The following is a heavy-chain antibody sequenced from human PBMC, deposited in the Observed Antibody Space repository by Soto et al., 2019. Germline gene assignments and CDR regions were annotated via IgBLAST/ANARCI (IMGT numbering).Heavy chain of an antibody. D-gene: IGHD5-12*01. Sequence: SETLSLTCTVSGGSISSYDWSWIRQPAGKGLEWIGRIYTSGSTNYNPSLKSRVTMSVDTAKNQFSLKMSSVTAADTAVYYGGSSVGGYDPYYYHYGMDVWDQVTTVTVSS. CDR2: IYTSGST. CDR3: GSSVGGYDPYYYHYGMDV. J-gene: IGHJ6*02. CDR1: GGSISSYD. V-gene: IGHV4-4*07.